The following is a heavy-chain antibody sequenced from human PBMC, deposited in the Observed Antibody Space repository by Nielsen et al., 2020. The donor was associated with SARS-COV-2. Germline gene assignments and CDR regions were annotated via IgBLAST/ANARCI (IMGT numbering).Heavy chain of an antibody. J-gene: IGHJ4*02. Sequence: GGSLRLSCAASGFTFSNYWMHWVRRAPGKGLVWVSRIHSDGRSTSFADSVKGRFTISRDNAKNLLFLQMNSLRAEDTSLYYCASHGTFDHWGQGTLVTVSS. CDR2: IHSDGRST. CDR1: GFTFSNYW. V-gene: IGHV3-74*01. D-gene: IGHD1-1*01. CDR3: ASHGTFDH.